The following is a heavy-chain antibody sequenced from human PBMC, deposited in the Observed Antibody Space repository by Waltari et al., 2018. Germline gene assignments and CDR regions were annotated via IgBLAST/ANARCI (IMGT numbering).Heavy chain of an antibody. CDR2: IYTSGST. D-gene: IGHD4-17*01. J-gene: IGHJ3*02. Sequence: QVQLQESGPGLGKTSQNLSLTCPVSGGCISSGSYYWRWIRPPAGKGLEWIGYIYTSGSTNYNPSLKSRVTISVDTSKNQCSLKLSSMTAADTAVYYCAREAMTTVTTFAFDILGQGTMVTVSS. V-gene: IGHV4-61*09. CDR3: AREAMTTVTTFAFDI. CDR1: GGCISSGSYY.